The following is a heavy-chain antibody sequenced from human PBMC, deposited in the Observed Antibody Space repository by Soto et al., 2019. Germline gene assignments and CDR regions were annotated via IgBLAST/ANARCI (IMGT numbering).Heavy chain of an antibody. CDR1: GFTFSDYY. J-gene: IGHJ5*02. V-gene: IGHV3-11*06. Sequence: PVGSLRLSCAASGFTFSDYYMSWIRQAPGKGLEWVSYISSSSSYTNYADSVKGRFTISRDNAKNSLYLQMNSLRAEDTAVYYCARAHGDIVVVVAATGGWFDPWGQGTLVTVS. D-gene: IGHD2-15*01. CDR2: ISSSSSYT. CDR3: ARAHGDIVVVVAATGGWFDP.